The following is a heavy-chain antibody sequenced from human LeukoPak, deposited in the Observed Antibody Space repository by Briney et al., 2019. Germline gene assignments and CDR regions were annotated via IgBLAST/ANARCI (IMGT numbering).Heavy chain of an antibody. CDR2: IYSGGNT. J-gene: IGHJ4*02. CDR3: ARDDYGGRGEFDY. D-gene: IGHD4-23*01. V-gene: IGHV3-53*01. CDR1: GFTVSSNS. Sequence: PGGSLRLSCTVSGFTVSSNSMSWVRQAPGKGLEWVSFIYSGGNTHYSDSVKGRFTISRDNSKNTLYLQMNSLRAEDTAVYYCARDDYGGRGEFDYWGQGTLVTVSS.